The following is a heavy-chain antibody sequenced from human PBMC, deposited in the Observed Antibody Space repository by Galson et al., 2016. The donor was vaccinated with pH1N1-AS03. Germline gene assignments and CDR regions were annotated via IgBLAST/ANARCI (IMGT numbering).Heavy chain of an antibody. D-gene: IGHD1-1*01. J-gene: IGHJ4*02. CDR3: ARDFNWRIDY. V-gene: IGHV2-5*01. CDR1: GFSLDSTDVN. CDR2: IRWNGDE. Sequence: PALVKPTQTLTLTCTFSGFSLDSTDVNVAWIRQPPGKALEWLALIRWNGDEHYSPSLKNRLTVTKDTSKNQVVLTMTNLDPVDTATYFCARDFNWRIDYWGQGTLVTVSS.